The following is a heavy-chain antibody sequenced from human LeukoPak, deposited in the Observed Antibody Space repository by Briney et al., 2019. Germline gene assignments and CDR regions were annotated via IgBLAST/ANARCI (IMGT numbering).Heavy chain of an antibody. CDR2: IYHSGST. D-gene: IGHD6-6*01. CDR1: GGSISSFY. V-gene: IGHV4-38-2*02. CDR3: ARDSRTSRASGLAAPGDY. Sequence: SETLSLTCTVSGGSISSFYWSWIRQPPGKGLELIGSIYHSGSTYYNPSLKSRVTISVDTSKNQFSLKLSSVTAADTAVYYCARDSRTSRASGLAAPGDYWGQGTLVTVSS. J-gene: IGHJ4*02.